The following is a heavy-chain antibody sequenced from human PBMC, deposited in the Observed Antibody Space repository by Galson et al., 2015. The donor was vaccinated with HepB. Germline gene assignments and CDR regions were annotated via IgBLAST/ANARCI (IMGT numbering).Heavy chain of an antibody. J-gene: IGHJ3*02. CDR3: ARALTGDIVPTIHDAFDI. V-gene: IGHV3-64*01. D-gene: IGHD5-12*01. CDR1: GFTFSDYA. Sequence: SLRLSCAASGFTFSDYAMHWVRQAPGKGLEYVSAISDNGGTTYYTNSVKGRFTIPRDNSKNKVYLQMGSLRTEDMAVYFCARALTGDIVPTIHDAFDIWGQGTMVTVSS. CDR2: ISDNGGTT.